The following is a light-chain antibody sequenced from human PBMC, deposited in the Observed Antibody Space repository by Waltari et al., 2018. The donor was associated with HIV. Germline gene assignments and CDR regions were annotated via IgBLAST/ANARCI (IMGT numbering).Light chain of an antibody. Sequence: QSVLTQPPSASGTPGQRVTISCSGSSSNIGSNYVYWYQQLPGTAPKLLIYRRNQRPSGLPCRFSGSKSGNSASLAISGLRSEDEADYYCAAWDDSLIGHVVFGGGTKLTVL. V-gene: IGLV1-47*01. CDR1: SSNIGSNY. CDR2: RRN. CDR3: AAWDDSLIGHVV. J-gene: IGLJ2*01.